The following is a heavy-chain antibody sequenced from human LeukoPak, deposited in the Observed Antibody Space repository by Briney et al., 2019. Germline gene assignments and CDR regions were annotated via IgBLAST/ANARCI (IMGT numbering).Heavy chain of an antibody. J-gene: IGHJ3*02. Sequence: ASVKVSCKASGYTFTGYYMRWVRQAPGQGLEWMGWINPNSGGTNYAQKFQGRVTMTRDTSISTAYMELSRLRSDDTAVYYCASSIYSSGWYPSAPAFDIWGQGTMVTVSS. CDR2: INPNSGGT. D-gene: IGHD6-19*01. CDR1: GYTFTGYY. V-gene: IGHV1-2*02. CDR3: ASSIYSSGWYPSAPAFDI.